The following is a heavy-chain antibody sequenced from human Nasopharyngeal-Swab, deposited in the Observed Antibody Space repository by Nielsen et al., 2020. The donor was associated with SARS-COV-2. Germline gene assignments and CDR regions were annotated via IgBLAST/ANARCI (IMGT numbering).Heavy chain of an antibody. Sequence: GESLKISCAASGFTFSSYAMSWVRQAPGKGLEWVSAISGSGGSTYYADSVKGRFTISRDNSKNTLYLQMNSLRAEDMAVYYCAKIGIVPAAMLPLAYFDYWGQGTLVTVSS. V-gene: IGHV3-23*01. D-gene: IGHD2-2*01. CDR2: ISGSGGST. CDR1: GFTFSSYA. J-gene: IGHJ4*02. CDR3: AKIGIVPAAMLPLAYFDY.